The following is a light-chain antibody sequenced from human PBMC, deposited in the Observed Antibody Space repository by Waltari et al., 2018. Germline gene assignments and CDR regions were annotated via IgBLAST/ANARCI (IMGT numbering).Light chain of an antibody. CDR3: CSCAGSSTSVV. CDR1: RSDVGSVNL. CDR2: EGS. J-gene: IGLJ2*01. V-gene: IGLV2-23*01. Sequence: QSALTQPASVSESPGPSITISCPGTRSDVGSVNLVARYQQHPGKAPKLMMYEGSKRPSGVSNRFSGSTAGNPASLTIAGLQAEDEAHYYSCSCAGSSTSVVFGGGTKLTVL.